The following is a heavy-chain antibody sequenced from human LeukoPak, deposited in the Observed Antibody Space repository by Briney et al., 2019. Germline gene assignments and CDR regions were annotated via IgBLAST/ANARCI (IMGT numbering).Heavy chain of an antibody. Sequence: PSETLSLTRTVSGGSISSSSYYWGWIRQPPGKGLEWIGSIYYSGSTYYNPSLKSRVTISVDTSKNQFSLKLSSVTAADTAVYYCARVSGYDWESFYDYWGQGTLVTVSS. V-gene: IGHV4-39*07. CDR1: GGSISSSSYY. D-gene: IGHD5-12*01. CDR2: IYYSGST. J-gene: IGHJ4*02. CDR3: ARVSGYDWESFYDY.